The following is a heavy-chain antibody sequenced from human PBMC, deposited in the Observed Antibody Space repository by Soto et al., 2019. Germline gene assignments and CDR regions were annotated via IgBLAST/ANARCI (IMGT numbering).Heavy chain of an antibody. CDR3: ARAVKYYGSGSWAPWLLNWFDP. Sequence: QVQLVQSGAEVKKPGASVKVSCKASGYTFTSYGISWVRQAPGQGLEWMGWISAYNGNTNYAQKLQGRVTMTTDTSTSTAYMELRSLRSDDTAVYYCARAVKYYGSGSWAPWLLNWFDPWGQGTLVTVSS. D-gene: IGHD3-10*01. CDR2: ISAYNGNT. V-gene: IGHV1-18*01. CDR1: GYTFTSYG. J-gene: IGHJ5*02.